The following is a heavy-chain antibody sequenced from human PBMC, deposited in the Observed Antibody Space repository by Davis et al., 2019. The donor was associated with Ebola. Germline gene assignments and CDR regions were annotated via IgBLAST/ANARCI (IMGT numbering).Heavy chain of an antibody. CDR3: AKQESLYGSSDY. CDR2: IYPGDSDT. J-gene: IGHJ4*02. Sequence: GESLKISCKGSGYSFTTYWIAWVRQTPAKGLEWMGIIYPGDSDTRYSPSFEGQVTIPVDRSISTAYLQWSSLKASDTAMYYCAKQESLYGSSDYWGQGTLVTVSS. V-gene: IGHV5-51*01. CDR1: GYSFTTYW. D-gene: IGHD3-22*01.